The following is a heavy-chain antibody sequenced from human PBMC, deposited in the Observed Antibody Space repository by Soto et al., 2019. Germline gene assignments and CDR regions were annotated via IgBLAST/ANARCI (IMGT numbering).Heavy chain of an antibody. CDR3: AKNQGIELVPLATVDWFDP. J-gene: IGHJ5*02. CDR1: GFIFENFG. CDR2: ISGSGFKK. V-gene: IGHV3-23*01. D-gene: IGHD2-2*01. Sequence: GGSLRLSCAASGFIFENFGMSWVRQAPGKGLEWISSISGSGFKKYYADSVKGRFTISRDNSKSTVYLELNNLSAEDTAVYHCAKNQGIELVPLATVDWFDPWGQGSVVTVSS.